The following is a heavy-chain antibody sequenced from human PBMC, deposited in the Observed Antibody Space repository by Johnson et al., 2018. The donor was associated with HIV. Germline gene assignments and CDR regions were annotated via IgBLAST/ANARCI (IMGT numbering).Heavy chain of an antibody. D-gene: IGHD3-22*01. V-gene: IGHV3-66*01. J-gene: IGHJ3*02. CDR3: AREATYYDDSSGYVDAFDI. Sequence: VQLVESGGGLVQPGASLRLSCAASGFTVSSNYMSWVRQAPGKGLEWVSVIYSGGSTYYADSVKGRFTISSDNSKNTLYLQMNSLRAEDTAVYYCAREATYYDDSSGYVDAFDIWGQGTMVTVSS. CDR1: GFTVSSNY. CDR2: IYSGGST.